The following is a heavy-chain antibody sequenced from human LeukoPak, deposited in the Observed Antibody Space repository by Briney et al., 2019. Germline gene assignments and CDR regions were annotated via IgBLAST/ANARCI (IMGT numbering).Heavy chain of an antibody. D-gene: IGHD5-12*01. CDR2: IYTSGST. Sequence: SAALSLPCTVSGGSISSYYWSWIRQPPGKGLEWIGYIYTSGSTNYNPSLKSRVTISVDTSKNQFSLKLSSVTAADTAVYYCARVATITHPYYYFYMDVWGKGTTVTVSS. V-gene: IGHV4-4*09. CDR1: GGSISSYY. J-gene: IGHJ6*03. CDR3: ARVATITHPYYYFYMDV.